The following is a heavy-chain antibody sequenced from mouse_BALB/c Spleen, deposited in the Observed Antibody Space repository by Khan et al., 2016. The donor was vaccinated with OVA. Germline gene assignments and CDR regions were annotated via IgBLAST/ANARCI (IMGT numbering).Heavy chain of an antibody. Sequence: EVQLQESGPDLVKPSQSLSLTCTVTGYSITSGYSWHWIRQFPGNKLEWMGYIYHIGTINSNPSLKSRFSITRDTSKNLFFLQLNSVTTEDTATYYCARDGNYMDYWGQGTSVTVSS. D-gene: IGHD2-1*01. CDR2: IYHIGTI. CDR1: GYSITSGYS. V-gene: IGHV3-1*02. CDR3: ARDGNYMDY. J-gene: IGHJ4*01.